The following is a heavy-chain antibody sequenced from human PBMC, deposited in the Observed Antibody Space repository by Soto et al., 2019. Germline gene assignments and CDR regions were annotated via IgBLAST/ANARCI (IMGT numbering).Heavy chain of an antibody. Sequence: GGSLRLSCAASGFTFSDYYMSWIRQAPGKGLEWVSYISSSGSTIYYADSVKGRFTISRDNAKNSLYLQMNSLRAEDTAVYYCAREFDCSSTSCYPYYYYYYMDVWGKGTTVTVSS. J-gene: IGHJ6*03. D-gene: IGHD2-2*01. CDR3: AREFDCSSTSCYPYYYYYYMDV. V-gene: IGHV3-11*01. CDR2: ISSSGSTI. CDR1: GFTFSDYY.